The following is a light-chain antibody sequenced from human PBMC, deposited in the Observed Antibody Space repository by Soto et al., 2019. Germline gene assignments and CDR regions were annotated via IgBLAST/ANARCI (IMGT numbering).Light chain of an antibody. V-gene: IGLV2-23*01. CDR3: CSYAGSTTDVV. CDR1: SSDVGSYNL. Sequence: SALTQPASVSGSPGQSITISCTGTSSDVGSYNLFSWYQQHPGKAPKLMIYEGSKRPSGVSNRFSGSKSGNTASLTISGLQAEDEADYYCCSYAGSTTDVVFDGGTKLTVL. J-gene: IGLJ2*01. CDR2: EGS.